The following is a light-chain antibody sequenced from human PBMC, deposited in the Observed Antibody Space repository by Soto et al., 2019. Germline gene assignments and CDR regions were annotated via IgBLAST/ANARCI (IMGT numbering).Light chain of an antibody. V-gene: IGKV3-15*01. CDR1: QSVSSN. CDR3: QHYNNLSPRLT. J-gene: IGKJ1*01. CDR2: GAS. Sequence: EIVMTQSPATLSVSPGERATLSCRASQSVSSNLAWYQQKAGQAPRLLIYGASTRATGIPARFSGSGSGTEFTLTISSLQSEDFAGYCCQHYNNLSPRLTFGQGTKVQSK.